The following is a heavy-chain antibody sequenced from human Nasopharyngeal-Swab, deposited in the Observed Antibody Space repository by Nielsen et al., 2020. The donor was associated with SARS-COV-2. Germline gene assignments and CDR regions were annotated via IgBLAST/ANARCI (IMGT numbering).Heavy chain of an antibody. V-gene: IGHV3-11*01. CDR1: GFTFSDYY. Sequence: GESLKISCAASGFTFSDYYMSWIRQAPGKGLEWVSYISSSGSTIYYADSVKGRFTISRDNAKNSLYLQMNSLRAEDTAVYYCARDGKVGSSYDYWGQGTLVTVSS. CDR3: ARDGKVGSSYDY. CDR2: ISSSGSTI. J-gene: IGHJ4*02. D-gene: IGHD6-13*01.